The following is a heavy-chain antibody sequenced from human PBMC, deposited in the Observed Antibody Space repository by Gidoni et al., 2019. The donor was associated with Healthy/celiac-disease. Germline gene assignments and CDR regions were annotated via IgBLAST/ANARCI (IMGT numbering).Heavy chain of an antibody. CDR1: GYTCTGYY. J-gene: IGHJ6*02. Sequence: VKVSCKASGYTCTGYYMHWVRQAPGQGLEWMGWINPNSGGTNYAQKFQGRVTITRDTSISTAYMELSRLRSDDTAVYYCGSCDDCYYYGMDVWGQGTTVTVSS. V-gene: IGHV1-2*02. CDR2: INPNSGGT. D-gene: IGHD3-3*01. CDR3: GSCDDCYYYGMDV.